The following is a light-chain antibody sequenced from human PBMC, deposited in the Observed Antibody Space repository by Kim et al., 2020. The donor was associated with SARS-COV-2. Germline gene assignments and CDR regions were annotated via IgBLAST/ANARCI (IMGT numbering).Light chain of an antibody. V-gene: IGLV2-11*01. J-gene: IGLJ1*01. CDR1: SSDVGKYKY. CDR3: CAYAGTYYI. CDR2: EVS. Sequence: PGQPVTISCTGTSSDVGKYKYVSWYQQHPGKAPNLIISEVSKRPAGVPDRFSGSKSGNTASLTISGLQAEDEADYYCCAYAGTYYIFGTGTKVTVL.